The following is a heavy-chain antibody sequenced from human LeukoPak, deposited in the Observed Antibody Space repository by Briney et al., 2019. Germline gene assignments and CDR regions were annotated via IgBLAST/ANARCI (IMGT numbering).Heavy chain of an antibody. CDR1: GGSISSSSYY. J-gene: IGHJ4*02. CDR3: ARTAAIFGVVWSMEYYFDY. V-gene: IGHV4-61*01. Sequence: PSETLSLTCTVSGGSISSSSYYWSWIRQPPGKGLEWIGYIYYSGSTNYNPSLKSRVTISVDTSKNQFSLKLSSVTAADTAVYYCARTAAIFGVVWSMEYYFDYWGQGTLVTVSS. CDR2: IYYSGST. D-gene: IGHD3-3*01.